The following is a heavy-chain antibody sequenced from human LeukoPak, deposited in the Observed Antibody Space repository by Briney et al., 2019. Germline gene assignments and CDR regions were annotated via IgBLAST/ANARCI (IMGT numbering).Heavy chain of an antibody. J-gene: IGHJ4*02. CDR1: GFTFSSYS. D-gene: IGHD5-24*01. V-gene: IGHV3-21*01. CDR2: ISSGSSYI. Sequence: PGGSLRLSCAASGFTFSSYSMNWVRQAPGKGLEWVSSISSGSSYIYYADSVKGRFTISRDNAKNSLYLQMNSLRAEDTAVYYCARESSARWLQFDDYWGQGTLVTVSS. CDR3: ARESSARWLQFDDY.